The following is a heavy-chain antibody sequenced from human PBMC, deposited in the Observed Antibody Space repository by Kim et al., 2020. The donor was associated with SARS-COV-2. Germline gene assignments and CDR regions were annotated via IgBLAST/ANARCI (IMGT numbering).Heavy chain of an antibody. CDR3: ARDTGIMTRPYGMDA. Sequence: GGSLRLSCEASGFIFGSYAIYWVRQAPGKGLEWVTVISNDGRNKYYAESVKGRFTISRDKFKTTVLEMNNLRLEDTALYYCARDTGIMTRPYGMDAWGQGTTVTVS. CDR1: GFIFGSYA. V-gene: IGHV3-30*04. CDR2: ISNDGRNK. J-gene: IGHJ6*02. D-gene: IGHD1-1*01.